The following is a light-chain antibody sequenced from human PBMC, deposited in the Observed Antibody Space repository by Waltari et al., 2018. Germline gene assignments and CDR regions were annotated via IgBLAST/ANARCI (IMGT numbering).Light chain of an antibody. CDR1: QDIRSY. J-gene: IGKJ1*01. CDR3: QQYDSLPWT. Sequence: DIQMTPSPSSLSASVGDRVTITCQASQDIRSYLNWYQQKPGTAPKVLIYDASNLDSGVPSRFSGSGSGTDFAVTITSLQPEDIATYYCQQYDSLPWTFGQGTKVEIK. CDR2: DAS. V-gene: IGKV1-33*01.